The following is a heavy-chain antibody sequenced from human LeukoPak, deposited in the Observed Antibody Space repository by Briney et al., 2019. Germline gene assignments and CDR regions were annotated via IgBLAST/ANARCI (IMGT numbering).Heavy chain of an antibody. Sequence: KPGGSLRLSCAASGFTFSDYYMSWFRQAPGKGLEWVSYISDSGYATWYADSVRGRFTVSRDNTKNSLLLQMSNLRADDTAIYYCAREFGRDDFYSGHDKWGQGTLVTVSS. V-gene: IGHV3-11*01. J-gene: IGHJ4*02. CDR2: ISDSGYAT. CDR3: AREFGRDDFYSGHDK. D-gene: IGHD3-3*01. CDR1: GFTFSDYY.